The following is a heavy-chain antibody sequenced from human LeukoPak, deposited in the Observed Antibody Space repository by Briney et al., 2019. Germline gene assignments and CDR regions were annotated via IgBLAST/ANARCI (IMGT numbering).Heavy chain of an antibody. CDR3: ARLVSAAGSFDY. D-gene: IGHD3-10*01. CDR2: IYYTGTT. CDR1: GGSISSNSYF. J-gene: IGHJ4*02. V-gene: IGHV4-39*01. Sequence: SETLSLTCTVSGGSISSNSYFWAWIRQPPGPGLQWVGSIYYTGTTYYNPSPKSRVTISVDTSGNQFSLRLSSVTAADTAVYYCARLVSAAGSFDYWGQGTLVTVSS.